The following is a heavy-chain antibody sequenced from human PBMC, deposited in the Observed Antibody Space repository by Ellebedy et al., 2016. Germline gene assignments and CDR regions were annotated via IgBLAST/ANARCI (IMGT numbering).Heavy chain of an antibody. D-gene: IGHD3-10*01. V-gene: IGHV1-8*01. CDR2: MSPNSGNT. J-gene: IGHJ4*02. Sequence: ASVKVSCKASGYTFPTYDINWVRQITGQGLEWMGWMSPNSGNTGYAQKFQGRVTMTRNTSISTAYMELSSLRSEDTAVYYCARGITMVRGVTLGYWGQGTLVTVSS. CDR1: GYTFPTYD. CDR3: ARGITMVRGVTLGY.